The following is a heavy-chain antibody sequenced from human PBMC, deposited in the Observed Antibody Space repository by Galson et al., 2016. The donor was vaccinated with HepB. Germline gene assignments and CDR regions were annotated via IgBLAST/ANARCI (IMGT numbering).Heavy chain of an antibody. V-gene: IGHV4-39*01. J-gene: IGHJ4*02. Sequence: SETLSLTCTVSGGSISNYTSYWAWIRQPPGKGLEWIASVYSSDNTPYNPSLKSRVTISVDTANNQVTLVLNSVTASDTAVYFCARQLALQWEPLNFHDWGQGSLVTVSS. CDR3: ARQLALQWEPLNFHD. D-gene: IGHD1-14*01. CDR2: VYSSDNT. CDR1: GGSISNYTSY.